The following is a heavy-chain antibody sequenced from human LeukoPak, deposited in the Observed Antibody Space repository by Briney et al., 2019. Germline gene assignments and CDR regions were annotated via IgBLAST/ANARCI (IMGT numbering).Heavy chain of an antibody. J-gene: IGHJ4*02. Sequence: GGSLRLSCTTSGFTFSSYAMTWVRQAPGKGLEWVSRITGSGGDTYHADSVKGRFTISRDNSKNTLYLLMNSLRAEDTAVYYCGKGSGIYGGYFVDHWGQGTLVIVSS. V-gene: IGHV3-23*01. D-gene: IGHD4-17*01. CDR2: ITGSGGDT. CDR3: GKGSGIYGGYFVDH. CDR1: GFTFSSYA.